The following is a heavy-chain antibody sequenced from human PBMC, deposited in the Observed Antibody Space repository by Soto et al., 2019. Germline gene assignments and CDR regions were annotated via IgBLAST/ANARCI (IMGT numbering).Heavy chain of an antibody. V-gene: IGHV1-18*01. D-gene: IGHD2-15*01. CDR1: GYTFTSYG. CDR3: ARRVVVAATPAFDI. J-gene: IGHJ3*02. Sequence: GASVKVSCKASGYTFTSYGISWVRQAPGQGLEWMGWISAYNGNTNYAQKLQGRVTMTTDTSTSTAYMELRGLRSDDTAVYYCARRVVVAATPAFDIWGQGTMVTVSS. CDR2: ISAYNGNT.